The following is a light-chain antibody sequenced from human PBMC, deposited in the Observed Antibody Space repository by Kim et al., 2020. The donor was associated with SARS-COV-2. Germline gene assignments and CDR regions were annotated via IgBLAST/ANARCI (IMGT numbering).Light chain of an antibody. CDR3: QQYDNLPLT. CDR1: QDISNY. CDR2: DAS. Sequence: DIQKTQSPSSLSASVGDRVTITCQASQDISNYLNWYQQKPGKAPKLLIYDASNLETGVPSRFSGSGSGTDFTFTISSLQPEDIATYYCQQYDNLPLTFGGGTKLEI. J-gene: IGKJ4*01. V-gene: IGKV1-33*01.